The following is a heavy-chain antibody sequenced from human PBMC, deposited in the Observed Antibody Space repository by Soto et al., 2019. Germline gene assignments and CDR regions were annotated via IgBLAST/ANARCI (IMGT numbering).Heavy chain of an antibody. CDR3: ARPGIILTGYEY. CDR1: GGSTSSYY. Sequence: KTSETLSLTCTVSGGSTSSYYWSWIRQPPGKGLEWIGYIYYSGSTNYNPSLKSRVTISVDTSKNKFSLKLSSVTAADTAVYYCARPGIILTGYEYWGQGTLVTVSS. D-gene: IGHD3-9*01. V-gene: IGHV4-59*08. CDR2: IYYSGST. J-gene: IGHJ4*02.